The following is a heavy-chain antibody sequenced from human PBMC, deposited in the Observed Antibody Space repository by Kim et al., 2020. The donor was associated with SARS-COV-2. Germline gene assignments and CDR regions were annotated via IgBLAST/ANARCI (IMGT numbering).Heavy chain of an antibody. D-gene: IGHD3-3*01. V-gene: IGHV4-34*01. Sequence: PSLKSRVTISVDTSKNQFSLKLSSVTAADTAVYYCARRSTVFGVVIPFDYWGQGTLVTVSS. CDR3: ARRSTVFGVVIPFDY. J-gene: IGHJ4*02.